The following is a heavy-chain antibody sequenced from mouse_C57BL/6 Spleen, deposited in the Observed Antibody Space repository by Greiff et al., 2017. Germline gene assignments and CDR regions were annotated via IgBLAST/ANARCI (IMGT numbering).Heavy chain of an antibody. CDR2: ISDGGSYT. CDR3: ARDRGHGAMDY. Sequence: EVKVEESGGGLVKPGGSLKLSCAASGFTFSSYAMSWVRQTPEKRLEWVATISDGGSYTYYPDNVKGRFTISRDNAKNNLYLQMSHLKSEDTAMYYCARDRGHGAMDYWGQGTSVTVSS. CDR1: GFTFSSYA. V-gene: IGHV5-4*01. J-gene: IGHJ4*01.